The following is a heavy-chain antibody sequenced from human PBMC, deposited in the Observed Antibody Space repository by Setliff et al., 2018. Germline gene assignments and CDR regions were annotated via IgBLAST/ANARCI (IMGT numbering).Heavy chain of an antibody. CDR2: VYCGDSDT. J-gene: IGHJ3*02. D-gene: IGHD5-18*01. CDR1: EYTFANYW. Sequence: GESLKISCKASEYTFANYWIGWVRQMPGKGLEWMGVVYCGDSDTRYSPSFQGQVTMSADKSIRSAYLQWSSLKASDTAMYYCARLGYSDAFDIWGQGTMVTVSS. V-gene: IGHV5-51*01. CDR3: ARLGYSDAFDI.